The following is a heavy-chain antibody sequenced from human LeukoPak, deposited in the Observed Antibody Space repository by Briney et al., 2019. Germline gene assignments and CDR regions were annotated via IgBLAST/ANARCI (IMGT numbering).Heavy chain of an antibody. D-gene: IGHD3-10*02. V-gene: IGHV3-30*18. Sequence: GGTLRLSCAASGFTFSSYGMHWVRQAPGKGLEWVAVISYDGSNKYYADSVKGRFTISRDNSKNTLYLQMNSLRAEDTAVYYCAELGITMIGGVWGKGTTVTISS. CDR3: AELGITMIGGV. CDR2: ISYDGSNK. CDR1: GFTFSSYG. J-gene: IGHJ6*04.